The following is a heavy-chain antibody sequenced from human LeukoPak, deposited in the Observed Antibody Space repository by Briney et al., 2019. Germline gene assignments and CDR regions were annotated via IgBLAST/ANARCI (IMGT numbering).Heavy chain of an antibody. Sequence: GASVKVSCKVSGYTLTELSMHWVRQAPGKGLEWMGGFDPEDGETIYAQKFQGRVTMTEDTSTDTAYMELSSLRSEDTAVYYCARGWEPYCTNGVCVGYWGQGPLVTVSS. V-gene: IGHV1-24*01. CDR2: FDPEDGET. J-gene: IGHJ4*02. D-gene: IGHD2-8*01. CDR3: ARGWEPYCTNGVCVGY. CDR1: GYTLTELS.